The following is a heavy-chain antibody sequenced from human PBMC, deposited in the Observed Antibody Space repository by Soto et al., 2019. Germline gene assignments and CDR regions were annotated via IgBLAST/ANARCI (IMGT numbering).Heavy chain of an antibody. D-gene: IGHD1-26*01. V-gene: IGHV1-46*01. CDR3: ARSKGSGSYNYYGMDV. CDR1: EYTFTSDY. CDR2: INRSGGRT. J-gene: IGHJ6*02. Sequence: QVQLVQSGAEVKKPGASVKVSCKASEYTFTSDYMHWVRQAPGQGLEWMGIINRSGGRTSYAQSFQGRVTMTRDTSTSTVYMELSSLRSEDTAVYYCARSKGSGSYNYYGMDVWGQGTTVTVSS.